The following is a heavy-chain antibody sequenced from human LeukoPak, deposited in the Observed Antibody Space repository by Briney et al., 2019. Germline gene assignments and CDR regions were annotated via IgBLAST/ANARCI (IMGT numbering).Heavy chain of an antibody. V-gene: IGHV4-39*01. CDR2: IFYSGST. J-gene: IGHJ5*02. D-gene: IGHD4-17*01. CDR3: ARGATTTRFGRFDP. CDR1: GDSISSISYY. Sequence: PSETLSLTCTVSGDSISSISYYWGCIRQPPGKGLEWIGTIFYSGSTYYNPALKSRVTLSVDTSKNQYSLKLSSVTAADTAVYYCARGATTTRFGRFDPWGQGTLVIVSS.